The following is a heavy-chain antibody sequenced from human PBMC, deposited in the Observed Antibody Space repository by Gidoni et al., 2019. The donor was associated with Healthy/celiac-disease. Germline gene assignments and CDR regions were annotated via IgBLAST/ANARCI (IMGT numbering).Heavy chain of an antibody. D-gene: IGHD3-9*01. CDR2: ISGSGVST. V-gene: IGHV3-23*01. CDR3: TSSVLRYFDWSHY. J-gene: IGHJ4*02. Sequence: EVQRLESGGGLVQPGGSLRLSGAAYGLTFSSYAMSWVRQAPGKGLELVSAISGSGVSTYYASSVQGRFPISRYTSKNTLYLQMNSLRAADTALYYCTSSVLRYFDWSHYWGQGPLVTVSS. CDR1: GLTFSSYA.